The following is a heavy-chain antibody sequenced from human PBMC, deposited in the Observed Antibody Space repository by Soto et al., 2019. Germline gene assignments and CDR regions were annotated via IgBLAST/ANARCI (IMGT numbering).Heavy chain of an antibody. Sequence: GGSLRLSCAASGFIFRDWFMSWIRQAPGKGLEWISYISKDSGRATRYADSVKGRFTISRDNAKNSLFLQMNSLIAEDTAVYYCARGAYLNWFDPWGQGTLVTVSS. CDR2: ISKDSGRAT. J-gene: IGHJ5*02. V-gene: IGHV3-11*04. CDR1: GFIFRDWF. CDR3: ARGAYLNWFDP.